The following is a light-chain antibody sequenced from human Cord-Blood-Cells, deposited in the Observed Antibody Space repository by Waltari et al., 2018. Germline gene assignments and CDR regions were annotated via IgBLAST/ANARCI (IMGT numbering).Light chain of an antibody. J-gene: IGKJ5*01. V-gene: IGKV1-8*01. CDR2: AAS. CDR1: QGISSY. Sequence: AIRLTQSPSSFSASTGDRVTITCPASQGISSYLAWYQQKPGKAPKLLIYAASTLQSGVPSRFSGSGSGTDFTLTISCLQSEDFATYYCQQYYSYPITFGQGTRLEIK. CDR3: QQYYSYPIT.